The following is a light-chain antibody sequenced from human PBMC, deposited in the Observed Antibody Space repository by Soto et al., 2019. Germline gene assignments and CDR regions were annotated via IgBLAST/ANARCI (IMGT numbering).Light chain of an antibody. CDR1: QSVSSAY. V-gene: IGKV3-20*01. CDR3: QQSGSSLYT. Sequence: EIVLTQSTGTLSLSPGERATLSCRASQSVSSAYLAWYQQIPGQAPRLLSYGASSRATGIPGKFSGSGSGTDFPLTISGLEPEDVAVYYCQQSGSSLYTFFQGTKLEIK. CDR2: GAS. J-gene: IGKJ2*01.